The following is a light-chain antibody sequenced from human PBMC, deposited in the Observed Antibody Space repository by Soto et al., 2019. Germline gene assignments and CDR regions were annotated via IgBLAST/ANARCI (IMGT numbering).Light chain of an antibody. CDR2: EDS. V-gene: IGLV2-23*01. CDR1: SSDV. CDR3: CSYAGSSTRV. J-gene: IGLJ3*02. Sequence: QSALTQPASVSGSPGQSITISCTGTSSDVSWYQQHPGKAPKLMIYEDSKRPSGVSNRFYGSKSGNTASLTISGLQAEDEADYYCCSYAGSSTRVFGGGTKRTVL.